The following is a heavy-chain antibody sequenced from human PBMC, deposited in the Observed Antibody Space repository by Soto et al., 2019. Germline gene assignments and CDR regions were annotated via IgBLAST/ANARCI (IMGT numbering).Heavy chain of an antibody. Sequence: GGSLRLSCAASGFTFSSYWMHWVRQAPGKGLVWVSRINSDGSSTSYADSVKGRFTISRDNAKNTLYLQMNSLRAEDTAVYYCAREVVADRGWAWFDPWGQGTLVTVSS. D-gene: IGHD3-22*01. V-gene: IGHV3-74*01. CDR3: AREVVADRGWAWFDP. J-gene: IGHJ5*02. CDR2: INSDGSST. CDR1: GFTFSSYW.